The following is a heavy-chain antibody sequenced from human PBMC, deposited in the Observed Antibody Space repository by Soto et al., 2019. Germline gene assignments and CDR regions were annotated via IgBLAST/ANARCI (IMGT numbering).Heavy chain of an antibody. CDR1: GFTFSNYW. Sequence: PGGSLRLSCAASGFTFSNYWMSWVRQAPGKGQEWVANIKEDGSEKYYVDSVKGRFTISRDNAKNSVYLQMNSLRAEDTAVYYCVQPRLGWGQGTLVTVSS. V-gene: IGHV3-7*01. CDR2: IKEDGSEK. CDR3: VQPRLG. J-gene: IGHJ1*01.